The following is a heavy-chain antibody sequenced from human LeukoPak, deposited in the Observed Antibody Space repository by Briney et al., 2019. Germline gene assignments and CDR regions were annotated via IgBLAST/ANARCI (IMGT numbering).Heavy chain of an antibody. CDR3: ARLRDYFYMDV. CDR2: IYHSGST. V-gene: IGHV4-38-2*01. Sequence: ASETLPLTCAVSGYSISSGYYWGWIRPPPGKGLEWIGSIYHSGSTYYNPSLKSRVTISVDTSKNQFSLKLSSVTAADTAVYYCARLRDYFYMDVWGKGTTVTVSS. J-gene: IGHJ6*03. CDR1: GYSISSGYY.